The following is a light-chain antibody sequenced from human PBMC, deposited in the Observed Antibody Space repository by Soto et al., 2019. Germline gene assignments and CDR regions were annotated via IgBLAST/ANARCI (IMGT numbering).Light chain of an antibody. V-gene: IGLV4-60*03. CDR1: SGHSTYI. Sequence: QAVLTQPSSASASLGSSVRLTCTLNSGHSTYIIAWHQQQPGKAPRYLMKLEGSGSYNWGSGVPDRFSGSSSGADRYLTISNLQSEDEADYYCETWDTNIRVFGGGTKLTVL. J-gene: IGLJ3*02. CDR2: LEGSGSY. CDR3: ETWDTNIRV.